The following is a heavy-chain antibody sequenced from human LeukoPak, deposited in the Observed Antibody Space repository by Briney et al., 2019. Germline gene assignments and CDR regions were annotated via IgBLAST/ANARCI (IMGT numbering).Heavy chain of an antibody. D-gene: IGHD3-10*01. CDR3: ARDPMYGSGSYYFFDY. CDR1: GFTFSSYG. J-gene: IGHJ4*02. Sequence: PGGSLRLSCAASGFTFSSYGMHWVRQAPGKGLEWVAVIWYDGSNKYYADSVKGRFTISRDNSKSTLYLQMNSLRAEDTAVYYCARDPMYGSGSYYFFDYWGQGTLVTVSS. CDR2: IWYDGSNK. V-gene: IGHV3-33*08.